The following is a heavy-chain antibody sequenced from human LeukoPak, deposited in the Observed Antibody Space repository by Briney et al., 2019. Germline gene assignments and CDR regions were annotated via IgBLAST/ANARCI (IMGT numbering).Heavy chain of an antibody. D-gene: IGHD3-9*01. CDR2: ISAYNGNT. Sequence: ASVNVSCKASGYTFTSYGISWVRQAPGQGLEWMGWISAYNGNTNFAQELQGRVTMTTDTSTSTAYMDLRSLRSDDTAVYYCARDQAATNTQVRFCLDWGQGTLVTVSS. J-gene: IGHJ4*02. V-gene: IGHV1-18*01. CDR3: ARDQAATNTQVRFCLD. CDR1: GYTFTSYG.